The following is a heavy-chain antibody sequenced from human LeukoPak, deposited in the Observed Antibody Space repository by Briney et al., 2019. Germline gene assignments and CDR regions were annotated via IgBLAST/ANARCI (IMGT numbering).Heavy chain of an antibody. J-gene: IGHJ4*02. D-gene: IGHD3-22*01. V-gene: IGHV3-64*01. CDR3: AKTDSSDYSYFFDY. Sequence: GSLXLSCAASGFTFSTYPMHWVRQAPGKGLEYVSAITNNGDSTYHANSVKGRFTISRDNSKNTLYLQMGSLRAEDTAVYFCAKTDSSDYSYFFDYWGQGTLVTVSS. CDR2: ITNNGDST. CDR1: GFTFSTYP.